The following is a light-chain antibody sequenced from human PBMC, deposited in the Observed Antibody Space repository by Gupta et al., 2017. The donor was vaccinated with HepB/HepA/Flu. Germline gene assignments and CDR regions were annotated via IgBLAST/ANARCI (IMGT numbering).Light chain of an antibody. J-gene: IGKJ5*01. CDR2: AAS. V-gene: IGKV1-39*01. CDR3: QQSYRTPIT. Sequence: DIQMTQSPSSLSASVGDRVTITCRASQSISSYLNWYQQKPGKAPKLLIYAASSLQSGVPSRFSGSGSGTECTLTISSLQPEDFATYYCQQSYRTPITFGQGTRLEIK. CDR1: QSISSY.